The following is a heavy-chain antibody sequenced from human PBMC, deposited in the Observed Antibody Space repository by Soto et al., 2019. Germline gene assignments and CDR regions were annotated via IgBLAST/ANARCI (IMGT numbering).Heavy chain of an antibody. CDR3: ARDIYCSGSFNH. D-gene: IGHD3-10*01. CDR2: ISSSSSYI. J-gene: IGHJ5*02. V-gene: IGHV3-21*01. Sequence: EVQLVECGGGLVKPGGSLRLSYAASEFSFSSYSMNWVSQAPAKGLEWVSSISSSSSYIYYADSVKGRFTISRDNAKNSLYFQMISLRAEDTAVYYCARDIYCSGSFNHWGQGTLVNVSS. CDR1: EFSFSSYS.